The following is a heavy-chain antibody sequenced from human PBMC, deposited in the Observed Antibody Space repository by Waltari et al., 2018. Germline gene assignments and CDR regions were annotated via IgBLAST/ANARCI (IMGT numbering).Heavy chain of an antibody. CDR2: IRSKTYGGTT. D-gene: IGHD3-3*01. Sequence: EVQVVESGEALVQPRRSLRLSCTTSGFSFDDYAMSWFRPPPGRGLEWVGFIRSKTYGGTTEYAASVKGRVTISRDDSKNIAYLQMNSLKTEDTAVYYCTRSPLTRSGSRLGWFHPWGQGTLVTVSS. CDR1: GFSFDDYA. CDR3: TRSPLTRSGSRLGWFHP. J-gene: IGHJ5*02. V-gene: IGHV3-49*03.